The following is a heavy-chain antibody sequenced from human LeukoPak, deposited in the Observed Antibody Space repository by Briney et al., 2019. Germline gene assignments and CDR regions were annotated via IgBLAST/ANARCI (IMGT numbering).Heavy chain of an antibody. D-gene: IGHD6-6*01. Sequence: SETLCLTCTVSGGSISSSSYYWGWIRQPPGKGLEWIGSIYHSGSTYYNPSLKSRVTISVDTSKNQFSLKLSSVTAAETAVYYCARGVARSSKFHFSYHFDYWGQGTLVTVSS. CDR3: ARGVARSSKFHFSYHFDY. CDR2: IYHSGST. CDR1: GGSISSSSYY. J-gene: IGHJ4*02. V-gene: IGHV4-39*07.